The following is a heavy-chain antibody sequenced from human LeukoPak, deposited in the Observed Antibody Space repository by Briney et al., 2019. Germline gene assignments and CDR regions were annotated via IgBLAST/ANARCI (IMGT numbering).Heavy chain of an antibody. D-gene: IGHD6-13*01. CDR1: GGSISSYY. V-gene: IGHV4-59*01. Sequence: SETLSLTCTVSGGSISSYYWSWIRQPPGKGLEWIGYIYYSGSTNYNPSLKSRVTISVDTSKNQFSLKLSSVAAADTAVYDCARDMWDSSSWYVLNYWGQGTLVTVSS. CDR2: IYYSGST. CDR3: ARDMWDSSSWYVLNY. J-gene: IGHJ4*02.